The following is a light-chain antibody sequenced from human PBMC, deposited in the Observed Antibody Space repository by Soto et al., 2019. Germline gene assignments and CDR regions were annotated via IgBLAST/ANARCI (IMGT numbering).Light chain of an antibody. V-gene: IGLV2-8*01. J-gene: IGLJ1*01. Sequence: QSVLTQPPSASGSPGQSVTISCTGTSSDVGGYNYVSWYQQHPGKAPKLMIYEVSKRPSGVPDRFSGSKSGNTASLTVSGLQAEDEADYYCSSYAGSNNRYVFGTGT. CDR2: EVS. CDR3: SSYAGSNNRYV. CDR1: SSDVGGYNY.